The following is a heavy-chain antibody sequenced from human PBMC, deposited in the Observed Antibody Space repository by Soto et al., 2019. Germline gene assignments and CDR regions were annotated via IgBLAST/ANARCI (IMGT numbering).Heavy chain of an antibody. V-gene: IGHV1-69*12. CDR1: GGTFSSDS. D-gene: IGHD2-15*01. CDR2: IIPMFDTP. Sequence: QVQLVQSGAEVKKPGSSVKVSCKASGGTFSSDSFSWVRQAPGQGLEWMGGIIPMFDTPIYAQKFQDRVTITADESTSTDFMQLSYLGSCDTAFYYCARSGGLDRDFNYWGQGSLVTVSS. J-gene: IGHJ4*02. CDR3: ARSGGLDRDFNY.